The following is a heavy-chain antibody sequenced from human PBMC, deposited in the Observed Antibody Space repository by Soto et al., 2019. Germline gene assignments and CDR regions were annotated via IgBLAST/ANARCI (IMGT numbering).Heavy chain of an antibody. D-gene: IGHD6-13*01. CDR1: GYTFTSYG. Sequence: ASVKVSCKASGYTFTSYGISWVRQAPGQGLEWMGWISAYNGNTNYAQKLQGRVTMTTDTSTSTAYMELRSLRSDDTAMYYCAREGRGSSWYVDNWFDPWGQGTLVTVSS. J-gene: IGHJ5*02. V-gene: IGHV1-18*01. CDR3: AREGRGSSWYVDNWFDP. CDR2: ISAYNGNT.